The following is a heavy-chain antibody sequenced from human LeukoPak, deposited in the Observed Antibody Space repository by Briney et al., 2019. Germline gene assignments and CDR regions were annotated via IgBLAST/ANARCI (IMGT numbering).Heavy chain of an antibody. D-gene: IGHD6-13*01. CDR2: ISSSGSTI. CDR1: GFTFDDYA. J-gene: IGHJ6*03. V-gene: IGHV3-48*03. Sequence: PGGSLRLSCAASGFTFDDYAMHWVRQAPGKGLEWVSYISSSGSTIYYADSVKSRFTISRDNAKNSLYLQMNSLRAEDTAVYYCARRSSSSYYYYYYMDVWGKGTTVTVSS. CDR3: ARRSSSSYYYYYYMDV.